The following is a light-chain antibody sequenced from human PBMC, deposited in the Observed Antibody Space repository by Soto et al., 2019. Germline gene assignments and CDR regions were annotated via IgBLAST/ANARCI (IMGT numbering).Light chain of an antibody. CDR2: GAS. V-gene: IGKV3-20*01. Sequence: EIVLTQSPGTLSLSPGERATLSCRASQSVSSSYLAWYQQKPGQAPRLLIYGASSRATGIPDRFSGSGSGTDFTLTISRLETEDFAVYYYQQYGSSPTWTFGQGTKVEIK. CDR1: QSVSSSY. CDR3: QQYGSSPTWT. J-gene: IGKJ1*01.